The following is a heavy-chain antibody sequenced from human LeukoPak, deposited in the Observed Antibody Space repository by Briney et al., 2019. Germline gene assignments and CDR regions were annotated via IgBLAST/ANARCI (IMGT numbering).Heavy chain of an antibody. J-gene: IGHJ6*02. CDR1: GFTFSSYA. CDR2: ISYDGSNK. D-gene: IGHD3-22*01. Sequence: GGSLRLSCAASGFTFSSYAMHWVRQAPGKGLEWVAVISYDGSNKYYADSVKGRFTISRDNSKNTLYLQMSSLRAEDTAVYYCARDLHSGYYSSGYYYYGMDVWGQGTTVTVSS. CDR3: ARDLHSGYYSSGYYYYGMDV. V-gene: IGHV3-30-3*01.